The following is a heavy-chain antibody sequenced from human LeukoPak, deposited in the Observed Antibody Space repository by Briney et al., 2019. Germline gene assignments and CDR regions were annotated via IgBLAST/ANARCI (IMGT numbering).Heavy chain of an antibody. CDR1: GFTFSSYA. V-gene: IGHV3-23*01. CDR2: ISGSGGST. J-gene: IGHJ4*02. D-gene: IGHD1-26*01. CDR3: AKIMVGSTMENY. Sequence: GGSLRLSCAASGFTFSSYAMSWVRQAPGKGLEWVSAISGSGGSTYYADSVKGRFTISGDNSKNTLYLQMNSLRAEDTAVYYCAKIMVGSTMENYWGQGTLVTVSS.